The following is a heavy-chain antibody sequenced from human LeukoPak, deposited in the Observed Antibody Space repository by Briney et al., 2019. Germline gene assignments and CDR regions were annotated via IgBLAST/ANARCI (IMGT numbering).Heavy chain of an antibody. Sequence: GESLKISCKGSGYSFTSYWISWVRQMPRKGLEWMGRIDPSDSYTNYSPSFQGHVTISADKSISTAYLQWSSLKASDTAMYYCARRMGYCSGGSCLNWFDPWGQGTLVTVSS. CDR1: GYSFTSYW. V-gene: IGHV5-10-1*01. CDR2: IDPSDSYT. J-gene: IGHJ5*02. CDR3: ARRMGYCSGGSCLNWFDP. D-gene: IGHD2-15*01.